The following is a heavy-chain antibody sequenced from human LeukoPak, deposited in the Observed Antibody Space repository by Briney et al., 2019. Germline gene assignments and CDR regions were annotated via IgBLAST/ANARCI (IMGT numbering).Heavy chain of an antibody. Sequence: SETLSLTCTVSGGSISSYYWSWIRQPAGKGLEWIGRIYTSGSTNYNPSLKSRVTISVDMSKNQFSPKLSSVTAADTAVYYCAIAFEGVKDAFDIWGQGTMVTVSS. CDR2: IYTSGST. V-gene: IGHV4-4*07. J-gene: IGHJ3*02. D-gene: IGHD2-21*01. CDR1: GGSISSYY. CDR3: AIAFEGVKDAFDI.